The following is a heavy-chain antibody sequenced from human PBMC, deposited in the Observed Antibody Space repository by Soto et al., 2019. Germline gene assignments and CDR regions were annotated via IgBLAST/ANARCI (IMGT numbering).Heavy chain of an antibody. V-gene: IGHV5-51*01. CDR3: ARTIVVVAALQSWFDP. CDR2: IYPGDSDT. J-gene: IGHJ5*02. Sequence: PGESLKISCKGSGYSFTSYWIGWVRQMPGKGLEWMGIIYPGDSDTRYSPSFQGQVTISADKSISTAYLQWSSLKASDTAMYYCARTIVVVAALQSWFDPWGQGTLVTVSS. CDR1: GYSFTSYW. D-gene: IGHD2-15*01.